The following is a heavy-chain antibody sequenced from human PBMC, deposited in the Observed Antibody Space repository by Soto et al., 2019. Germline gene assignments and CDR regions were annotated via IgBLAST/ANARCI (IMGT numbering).Heavy chain of an antibody. Sequence: QVQLVQSGAEVKKPGASVKVSCKASGYTFTSYGISWVRQAPGQGLEWMGWISAYNGNTNYAQKLQGRVTMTTDTTTSTAYMELRSLRSDDTAVYYCARALYYDILTGEDYYYGMDVWGQGTTVTVSS. J-gene: IGHJ6*02. V-gene: IGHV1-18*01. CDR3: ARALYYDILTGEDYYYGMDV. CDR2: ISAYNGNT. CDR1: GYTFTSYG. D-gene: IGHD3-9*01.